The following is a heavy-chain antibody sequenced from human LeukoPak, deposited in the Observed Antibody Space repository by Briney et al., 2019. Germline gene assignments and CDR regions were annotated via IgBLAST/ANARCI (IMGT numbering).Heavy chain of an antibody. CDR2: ISGSGGST. D-gene: IGHD3-22*01. CDR3: AKDMALTGYYYDKEDAFDI. V-gene: IGHV3-23*01. CDR1: GFTFSSYA. Sequence: GGSLRLSCAASGFTFSSYAMSWVRQAPGKEPEWVSAISGSGGSTYYADSVKGRFTISRDNSKNTLYLQTNSLRAEDTAVYYCAKDMALTGYYYDKEDAFDIWGQGTMVTVSS. J-gene: IGHJ3*02.